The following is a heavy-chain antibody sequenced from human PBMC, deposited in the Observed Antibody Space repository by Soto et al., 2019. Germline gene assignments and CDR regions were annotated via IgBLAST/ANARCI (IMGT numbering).Heavy chain of an antibody. CDR2: IYWDDDK. CDR3: AHRPGAYSPFDY. Sequence: QITLKESGPTLVKPTQTLTLTCTFSGFSLSTSGVGVGWIRQPPGKALEWLALIYWDDDKRYSPSLKSRLTIPNDTSKNQVVLTMTNMDPVDTATYYCAHRPGAYSPFDYWGQGTLVTVSS. V-gene: IGHV2-5*02. J-gene: IGHJ4*02. CDR1: GFSLSTSGVG. D-gene: IGHD2-21*01.